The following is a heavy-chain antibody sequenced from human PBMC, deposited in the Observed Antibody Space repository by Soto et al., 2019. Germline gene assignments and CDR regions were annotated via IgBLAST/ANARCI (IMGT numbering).Heavy chain of an antibody. CDR1: GGSISSDGYY. J-gene: IGHJ4*02. Sequence: QVQLHESGPGQVKHSQTLYLTCTVSGGSISSDGYYWSWIRQHPGKGLEWIGYIYYSGSTYYNPSLKSRVTISVDTSKNQFSLKLSSVTAADTAVYYCARVEMATNHFDYWGQGTLVTVSS. V-gene: IGHV4-31*03. D-gene: IGHD5-12*01. CDR3: ARVEMATNHFDY. CDR2: IYYSGST.